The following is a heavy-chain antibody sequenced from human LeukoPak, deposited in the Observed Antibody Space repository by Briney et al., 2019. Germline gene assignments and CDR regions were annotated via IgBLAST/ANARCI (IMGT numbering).Heavy chain of an antibody. CDR2: INPNSGGT. D-gene: IGHD5-12*01. Sequence: ASVKVSCKASGYTFTGYYMHWVRQASGQGLEWMGWINPNSGGTNYAQKFQGRVTMTRDTSISTAYMELSRLRSDDTAVYYCATTGTVAGYSGYGAAGYWGQGTLVTVSS. J-gene: IGHJ4*02. CDR1: GYTFTGYY. V-gene: IGHV1-2*02. CDR3: ATTGTVAGYSGYGAAGY.